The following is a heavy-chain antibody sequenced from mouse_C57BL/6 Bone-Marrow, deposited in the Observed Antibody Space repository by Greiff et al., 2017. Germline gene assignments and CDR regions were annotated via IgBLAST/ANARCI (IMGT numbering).Heavy chain of an antibody. CDR3: TRGSGYEFAY. V-gene: IGHV14-4*01. CDR2: IDPENGDT. Sequence: EVKLMESGAELVRPGASVKLSCTASGFNIKDDYMHWVKQRPEQGLEWIGWIDPENGDTEYASKFQGKATITADTSSNTAYLQLSSLTSEDTAVYYCTRGSGYEFAYWGQGTLVTVSA. J-gene: IGHJ3*01. CDR1: GFNIKDDY. D-gene: IGHD3-2*02.